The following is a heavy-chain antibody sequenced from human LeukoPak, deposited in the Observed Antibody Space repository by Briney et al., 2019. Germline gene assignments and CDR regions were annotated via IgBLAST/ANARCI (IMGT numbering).Heavy chain of an antibody. CDR2: INPNSGGT. Sequence: ASVKVSCKASGYTFTGYYMHWVRQAPGQGLEWMGWINPNSGGTNYAQKFQGRVTITRDTSISTAYMELSRLRSDDTAVYYCARDGHDYFVVFDYWGQGTLVTVSS. V-gene: IGHV1-2*02. CDR1: GYTFTGYY. J-gene: IGHJ4*02. CDR3: ARDGHDYFVVFDY. D-gene: IGHD2/OR15-2a*01.